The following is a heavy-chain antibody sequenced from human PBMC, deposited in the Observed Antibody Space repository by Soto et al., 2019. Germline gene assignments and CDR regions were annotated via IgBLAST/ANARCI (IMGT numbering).Heavy chain of an antibody. D-gene: IGHD6-19*01. Sequence: RLSCAASGFTFSSYAMHWVRQAPGKGLEWVAVISYDGSNKYYADSVKGRFTISRDNSKNTLYLQMNSLRAEDTAVYYCAKDTAVAGPYGMDVWGQGTTVTVSS. CDR3: AKDTAVAGPYGMDV. CDR1: GFTFSSYA. V-gene: IGHV3-30-3*01. CDR2: ISYDGSNK. J-gene: IGHJ6*02.